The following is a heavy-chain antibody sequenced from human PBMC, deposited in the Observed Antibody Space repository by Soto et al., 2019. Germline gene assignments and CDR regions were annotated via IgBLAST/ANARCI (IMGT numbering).Heavy chain of an antibody. CDR1: GFTFSSYD. D-gene: IGHD6-13*01. CDR2: IGTAGDT. Sequence: GGSLRLSCAASGFTFSSYDMHWVRQATGKGLEWVSAIGTAGDTYYPGSVKGRFTISRENAKNSLYLQMNSLRAGDTAVYYCARGSADSSSWYWDYYYGMDVWGQGTTVTVSS. V-gene: IGHV3-13*01. CDR3: ARGSADSSSWYWDYYYGMDV. J-gene: IGHJ6*02.